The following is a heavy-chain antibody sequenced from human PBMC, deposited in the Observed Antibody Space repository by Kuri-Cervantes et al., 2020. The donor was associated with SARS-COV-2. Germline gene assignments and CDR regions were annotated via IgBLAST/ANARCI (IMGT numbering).Heavy chain of an antibody. J-gene: IGHJ4*02. D-gene: IGHD5-18*01. Sequence: ASVKVSCKASGYAFTSYDINWVRQAAGQGLEWMGWMNPNSGNTGYAQKFQGRVTMTRNTSISTAYMELSSLRSEDTAVYYCARDLVDTAMVIFGYWGQGTLVTVSS. V-gene: IGHV1-8*01. CDR2: MNPNSGNT. CDR3: ARDLVDTAMVIFGY. CDR1: GYAFTSYD.